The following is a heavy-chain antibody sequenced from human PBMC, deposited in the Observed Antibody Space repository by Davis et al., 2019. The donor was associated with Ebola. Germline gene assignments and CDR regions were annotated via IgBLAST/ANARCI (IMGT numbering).Heavy chain of an antibody. CDR2: ISSSSSTI. CDR1: GFTFSSYN. V-gene: IGHV3-48*04. D-gene: IGHD2-2*02. CDR3: ARGYCSSISCYTEDFLDFDY. J-gene: IGHJ4*02. Sequence: PGGSLRLSCAASGFTFSSYNLNWVRQAPGKGLEWVSYISSSSSTIYYADSVKGRFTISRDNAKNSLYLQMNSLRAEDTAVYYCARGYCSSISCYTEDFLDFDYWGQGTLVTVSS.